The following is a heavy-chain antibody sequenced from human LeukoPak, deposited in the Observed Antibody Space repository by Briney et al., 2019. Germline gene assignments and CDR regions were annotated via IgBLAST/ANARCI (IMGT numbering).Heavy chain of an antibody. CDR3: ARGGGMTPFDY. CDR2: INWDGGST. V-gene: IGHV3-20*04. J-gene: IGHJ4*02. D-gene: IGHD6-13*01. CDR1: GFTFDDNG. Sequence: GGSLRLSCAASGFTFDDNGMSWVRQAPGKGLEWVFGINWDGGSTGYADSVKGRFTISRDNAKNSLYLQMNSLRAEDTALYYCARGGGMTPFDYWGQGTLVTVSS.